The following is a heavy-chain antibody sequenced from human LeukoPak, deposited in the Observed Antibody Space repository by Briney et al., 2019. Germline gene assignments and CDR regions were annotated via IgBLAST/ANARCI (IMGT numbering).Heavy chain of an antibody. CDR3: AKVGVGRAAAATGYYYYYMDV. CDR2: ISGSGGST. D-gene: IGHD6-13*01. V-gene: IGHV3-23*01. Sequence: KPGGSLRLSCAASGFTFSSYAMSWVRQAPGKGLEWVSAISGSGGSTYYADSVKGRFTISGDNSKNTLYLQMNSLRAEDTAVYYCAKVGVGRAAAATGYYYYYMDVWGKGTTVTVSS. J-gene: IGHJ6*03. CDR1: GFTFSSYA.